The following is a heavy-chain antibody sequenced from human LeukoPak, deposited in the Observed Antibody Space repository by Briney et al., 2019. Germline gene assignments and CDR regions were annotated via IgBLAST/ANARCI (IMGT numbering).Heavy chain of an antibody. Sequence: PGGSLRLSCVASGITFTGNWHWVRQAPGKGLVWVSLIRSDGSSTSYADSVKGRFTISRDNAKNSLYLQMNSLRVEDTAVYFCARARIAAPLLDYWGQGTLVTVSS. CDR1: GITFTGNW. CDR3: ARARIAAPLLDY. CDR2: IRSDGSST. D-gene: IGHD6-13*01. V-gene: IGHV3-74*01. J-gene: IGHJ4*02.